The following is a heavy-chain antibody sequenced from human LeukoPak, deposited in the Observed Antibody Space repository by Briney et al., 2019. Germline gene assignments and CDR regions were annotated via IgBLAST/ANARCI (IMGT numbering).Heavy chain of an antibody. J-gene: IGHJ4*02. D-gene: IGHD6-13*01. Sequence: PGGSLRLSCAASGFTFSSYSMNWVRQAPGKGLESVSSISSSSSYIYYADSVKGRFTISRDNAKNSLYLQMNSLRAEDTAVYYCARLGIAAASSYYYFDYWGQGTLVTVSS. V-gene: IGHV3-21*01. CDR1: GFTFSSYS. CDR2: ISSSSSYI. CDR3: ARLGIAAASSYYYFDY.